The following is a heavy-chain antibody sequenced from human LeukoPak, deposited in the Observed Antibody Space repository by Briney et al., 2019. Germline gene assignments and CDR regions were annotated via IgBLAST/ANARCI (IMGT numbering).Heavy chain of an antibody. CDR3: ARDVPKLNYFFDY. J-gene: IGHJ4*02. CDR2: ISSSSSYI. Sequence: GGSLRLSCAASGFTFSSYSMNWVRQAPGKGLEWVSSISSSSSYIYYADSVKGRFTISRDNAKNSLYLQMNSLRAEDTAVYYCARDVPKLNYFFDYWGQGTLVTVSS. D-gene: IGHD2/OR15-2a*01. CDR1: GFTFSSYS. V-gene: IGHV3-21*01.